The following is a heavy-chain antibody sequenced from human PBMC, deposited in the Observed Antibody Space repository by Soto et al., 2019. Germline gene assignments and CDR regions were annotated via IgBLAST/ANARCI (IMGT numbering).Heavy chain of an antibody. D-gene: IGHD6-19*01. Sequence: VQLVQSGAEVKKPGSSVKVSCKVSGGTLSSYSISWVRQAPGQGLEWMGGIIPVFGTSNHAQKFQGRVTFTADESVNTVYMALGSLRGEDTAVYYCAKDVETSGCYHFFDYWGQGTLVTVSS. CDR2: IIPVFGTS. CDR1: GGTLSSYS. J-gene: IGHJ4*02. V-gene: IGHV1-69*12. CDR3: AKDVETSGCYHFFDY.